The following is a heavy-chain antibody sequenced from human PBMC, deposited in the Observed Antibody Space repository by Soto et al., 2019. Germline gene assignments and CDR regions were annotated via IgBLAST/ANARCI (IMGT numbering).Heavy chain of an antibody. CDR3: AKDSPRTRDEYSSGPRYWFDP. J-gene: IGHJ5*02. CDR1: GFTFSSYA. Sequence: EVQLLESGGGLVQPGGSLRLSCAASGFTFSSYAMSWVRQAPGKGLEWVSAISGSGGSTYYADSAKGRFTISRDNSKNTLYLQMNSLRAEDTAVYYCAKDSPRTRDEYSSGPRYWFDPWGQGTLVTVSS. CDR2: ISGSGGST. V-gene: IGHV3-23*01. D-gene: IGHD3-22*01.